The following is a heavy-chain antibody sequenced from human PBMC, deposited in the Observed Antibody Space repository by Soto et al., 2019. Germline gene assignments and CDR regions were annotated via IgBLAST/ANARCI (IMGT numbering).Heavy chain of an antibody. Sequence: QVQLVQSGAEVKKPGSSVKVSCKTSGGTFSTYSIVWVRQAPGEGLEWMGGIIPIFGTANYAQKFQDRVTITADKSTPTAVMELSSLTSEYTAMYCCASSSGHNYGVGTHDYFDYWGQATLVTVSS. V-gene: IGHV1-69*06. J-gene: IGHJ4*02. CDR2: IIPIFGTA. CDR3: ASSSGHNYGVGTHDYFDY. D-gene: IGHD5-18*01. CDR1: GGTFSTYS.